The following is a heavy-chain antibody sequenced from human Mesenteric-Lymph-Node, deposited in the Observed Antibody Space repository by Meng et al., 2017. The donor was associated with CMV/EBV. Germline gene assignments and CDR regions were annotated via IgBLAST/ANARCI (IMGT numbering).Heavy chain of an antibody. D-gene: IGHD2-15*01. CDR1: SGSVSSDRHY. Sequence: GSLRLSCTVSSGSVSSDRHYWSWIRQPPGKGLEWIGYINHSGSTNYNPSLKSLITISVDTSKNQFSLKLNSVTAADTAVYYCARAPWYLGYYSYYGMDVWGQGTTVTVSS. CDR2: INHSGST. CDR3: ARAPWYLGYYSYYGMDV. V-gene: IGHV4-61*01. J-gene: IGHJ6*02.